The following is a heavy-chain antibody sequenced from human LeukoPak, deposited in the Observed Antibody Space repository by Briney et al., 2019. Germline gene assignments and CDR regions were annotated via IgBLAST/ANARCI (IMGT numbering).Heavy chain of an antibody. CDR3: ARKVLAAAGPFDY. J-gene: IGHJ4*02. Sequence: GASVKVSCKASGGTFSSYAISWVRQAPGQGLEWMGGIIPIFGTANYVQKFQGRVTITADKSTSTAYMELSSLRSEDTAVYYCARKVLAAAGPFDYWGQGTLVTVSS. D-gene: IGHD6-13*01. CDR1: GGTFSSYA. CDR2: IIPIFGTA. V-gene: IGHV1-69*06.